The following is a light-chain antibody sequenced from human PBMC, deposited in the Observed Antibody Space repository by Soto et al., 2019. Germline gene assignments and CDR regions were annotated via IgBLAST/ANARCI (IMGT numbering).Light chain of an antibody. CDR2: DDN. V-gene: IGLV1-51*01. CDR1: SSNIWGNS. Sequence: QSFLTQPPSVSAAPVQKVTISCSGSSSNIWGNSVSWYQQLPVTDPKLLIYDDNKRPSGIPDRFSGSKSGTSATLGITGLQTGDEDDYYCGSWDSRLXAYVVGTGTKVXV. CDR3: GSWDSRLXAYV. J-gene: IGLJ1*01.